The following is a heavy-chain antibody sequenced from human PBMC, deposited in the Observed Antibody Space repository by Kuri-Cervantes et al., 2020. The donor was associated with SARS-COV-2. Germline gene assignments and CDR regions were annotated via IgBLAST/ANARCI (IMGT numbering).Heavy chain of an antibody. Sequence: GGSLRLSCVASGFTVSSNYMSRVRQAPGKGLEWVSVIYSGGSTYYADSVKGRFTISRDSSKNMLYLQMNSLRAEDPAVYYCARERYGDYVSPYQYYGMDVWGQGTTVTVSS. D-gene: IGHD4-17*01. J-gene: IGHJ6*02. V-gene: IGHV3-53*01. CDR1: GFTVSSNY. CDR3: ARERYGDYVSPYQYYGMDV. CDR2: IYSGGST.